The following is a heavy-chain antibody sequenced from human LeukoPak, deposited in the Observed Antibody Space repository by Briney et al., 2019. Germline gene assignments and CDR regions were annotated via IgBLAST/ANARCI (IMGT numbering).Heavy chain of an antibody. CDR1: GYTFTGHY. Sequence: ASVEVSCKASGYTFTGHYMHWVRQAPGQGFEWMGWVNPNSGDTNYAQKFQGRVTLTRDTSITTAYMEMSRLTFDDTAVYYCARDNKSFDHWGQGTLVTVSS. V-gene: IGHV1-2*02. J-gene: IGHJ4*02. CDR3: ARDNKSFDH. CDR2: VNPNSGDT.